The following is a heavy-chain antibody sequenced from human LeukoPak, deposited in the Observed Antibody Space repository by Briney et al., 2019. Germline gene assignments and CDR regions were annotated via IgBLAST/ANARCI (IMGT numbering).Heavy chain of an antibody. D-gene: IGHD1-1*01. CDR1: RFTLSSYW. V-gene: IGHV3-21*01. J-gene: IGHJ6*01. CDR3: ARDIATTGTTYVIDYDYGIVV. Sequence: GGSLRLSCAASRFTLSSYWMNWIRQAPGKGLEWVSSISSSSRHIYYADSVKGRFTISRDNAKNSLSLQMDSLRAEDTAVYYCARDIATTGTTYVIDYDYGIVVGAQGSRVTVSS. CDR2: ISSSSRHI.